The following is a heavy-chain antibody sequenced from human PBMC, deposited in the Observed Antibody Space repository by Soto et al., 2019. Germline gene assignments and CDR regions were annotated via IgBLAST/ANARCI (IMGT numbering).Heavy chain of an antibody. V-gene: IGHV4-31*03. Sequence: QVQLQESGPGLVKPSQTLSLTCTVSGGSISSGGYYWSWIRQPPGKGLEWIGYIYYSGSTYYNPSLKSRVTISVHTSKNQFSLKRSSVTAADTAVYCCAREGGIVGATAADYWGQGTLVTVSS. CDR2: IYYSGST. D-gene: IGHD1-26*01. CDR1: GGSISSGGYY. J-gene: IGHJ4*02. CDR3: AREGGIVGATAADY.